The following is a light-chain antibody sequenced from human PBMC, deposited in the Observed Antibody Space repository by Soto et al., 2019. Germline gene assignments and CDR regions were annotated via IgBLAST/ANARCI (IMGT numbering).Light chain of an antibody. CDR3: LHDYSYPWT. J-gene: IGKJ1*01. Sequence: AIQWTHSQSSVSASVREKITITCRASQGIRNDLGWYQQKPGKAPKLLIYAASSLQSGVPSRFSGSASGTDFTLTISSLQPEDFATYYCLHDYSYPWTFGQGTKVDIK. V-gene: IGKV1-6*01. CDR1: QGIRND. CDR2: AAS.